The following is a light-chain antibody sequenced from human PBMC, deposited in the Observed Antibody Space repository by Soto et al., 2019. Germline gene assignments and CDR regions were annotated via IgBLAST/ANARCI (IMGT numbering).Light chain of an antibody. Sequence: DLPMTQSPSSLSASVGDGVTITCRASQSISSYLNWYQQKPGKAPKLLIYAASSLQSGVPSRFSGSGSGTDFTLTISSLQPEDFATYYCQQSYTTPQTFGQGTRVEIK. CDR3: QQSYTTPQT. V-gene: IGKV1-39*01. CDR2: AAS. CDR1: QSISSY. J-gene: IGKJ1*01.